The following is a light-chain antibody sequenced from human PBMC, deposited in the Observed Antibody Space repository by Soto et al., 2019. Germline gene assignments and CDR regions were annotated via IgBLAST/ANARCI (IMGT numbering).Light chain of an antibody. J-gene: IGKJ3*01. CDR3: QQFYSNPFT. CDR1: QSVLYSSNNKNY. V-gene: IGKV4-1*01. Sequence: DIVMTQSPDSLAVSLGERATINCKSSQSVLYSSNNKNYLAWYQQKPGQPPKLLIYWASTRESGVPDRFSGSGSGTDFTLTISSLQAEDVAVYYYQQFYSNPFTFGPGTKVDIK. CDR2: WAS.